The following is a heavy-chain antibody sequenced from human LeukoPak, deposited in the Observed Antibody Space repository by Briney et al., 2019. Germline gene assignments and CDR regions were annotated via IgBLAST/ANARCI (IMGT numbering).Heavy chain of an antibody. CDR3: ATVLRLGELSPHY. CDR1: GFTFSSYA. D-gene: IGHD3-16*02. Sequence: GGSLKLSCAASGFTFSSYAMSWVHQAPGKGLEWVSAISGSGGSTYYADSVKGRFTISRDNSKNTLYLQMNSLRAEDTAVYYCATVLRLGELSPHYWGQGTLVTVSS. CDR2: ISGSGGST. J-gene: IGHJ4*02. V-gene: IGHV3-23*01.